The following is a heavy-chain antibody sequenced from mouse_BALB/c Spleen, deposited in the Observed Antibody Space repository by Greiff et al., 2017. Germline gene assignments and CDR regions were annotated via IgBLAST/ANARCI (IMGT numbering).Heavy chain of an antibody. J-gene: IGHJ2*01. CDR3: ARRGSLYYDYDYFDY. V-gene: IGHV1-80*01. CDR2: IYPGDGDT. CDR1: GYAFSSYW. D-gene: IGHD2-4*01. Sequence: QVQLQQSGAELVRPGSSVKISCKASGYAFSSYWMNWVKQRPGQGLEWIGQIYPGDGDTNYNGKFKGKATLTADESSSTAYMQLSSLTSEDSAVYFCARRGSLYYDYDYFDYWGQGTTLTVSS.